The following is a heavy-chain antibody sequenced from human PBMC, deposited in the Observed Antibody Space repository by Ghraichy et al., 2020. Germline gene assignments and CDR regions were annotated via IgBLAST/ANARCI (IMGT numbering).Heavy chain of an antibody. CDR3: AGDPKRGALDY. D-gene: IGHD3-10*01. CDR2: INDDGKER. CDR1: GFTFGKSW. V-gene: IGHV3-7*03. J-gene: IGHJ4*02. Sequence: GGSLRLSCKASGFTFGKSWMSWVRQSPERGLQWVANINDDGKERYFVDSLSVRFTISTDNDKNSLFLQITRLGVDDTAVYYCAGDPKRGALDYWGQGTLVAVSA.